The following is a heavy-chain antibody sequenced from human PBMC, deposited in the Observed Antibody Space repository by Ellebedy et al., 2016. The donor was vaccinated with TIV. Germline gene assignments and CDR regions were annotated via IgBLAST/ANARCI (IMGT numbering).Heavy chain of an antibody. V-gene: IGHV3-21*06. CDR1: GFTFSSYS. D-gene: IGHD6-6*01. J-gene: IGHJ4*02. CDR3: ARDAGYGSSSPRNSYFDY. Sequence: GGSLRLXXAASGFTFSSYSINWVRQAPEKGLEWVSSINGSSTYIHYADSVRGRFTISRDNAKNSVYLQMDSLRVEDTAVYYCARDAGYGSSSPRNSYFDYWGQGTLVTVSS. CDR2: INGSSTYI.